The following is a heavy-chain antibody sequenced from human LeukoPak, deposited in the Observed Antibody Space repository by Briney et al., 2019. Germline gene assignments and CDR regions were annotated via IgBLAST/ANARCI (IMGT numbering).Heavy chain of an antibody. CDR1: GGSISSGSYY. Sequence: SETLSLTCTVSGGSISSGSYYWSWIRQPAGKGLEWIGRIYTSGGTNYNPSLKSRVTISVDTSKNQFSLKLGSVTAADTAVYYCAAHSSGWYGFGYWGQGTLVTVSS. D-gene: IGHD6-19*01. V-gene: IGHV4-61*02. CDR2: IYTSGGT. J-gene: IGHJ4*02. CDR3: AAHSSGWYGFGY.